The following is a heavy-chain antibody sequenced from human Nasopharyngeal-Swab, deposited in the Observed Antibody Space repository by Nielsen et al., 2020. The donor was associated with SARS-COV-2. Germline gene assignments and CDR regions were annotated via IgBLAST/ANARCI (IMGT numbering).Heavy chain of an antibody. J-gene: IGHJ2*01. CDR3: ARDLVSSWRAIGNWYFDP. V-gene: IGHV3-21*01. Sequence: GGSLRLSCTASGFTFSTYSMNWVRQAPGKGLEWVSSISGTSTYIYYADSVKGRFTVSRDNARNSLYLQMNSLTGDDTAVYYCARDLVSSWRAIGNWYFDPWGRGTLVTVSS. CDR2: ISGTSTYI. CDR1: GFTFSTYS. D-gene: IGHD6-13*01.